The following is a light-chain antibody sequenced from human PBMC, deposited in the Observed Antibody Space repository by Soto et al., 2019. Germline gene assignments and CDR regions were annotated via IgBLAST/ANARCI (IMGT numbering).Light chain of an antibody. CDR2: EVN. V-gene: IGLV2-8*01. CDR1: SSVVGGYYY. J-gene: IGLJ1*01. Sequence: QSVLTQPPSASGSPGQSVTISCTGTSSVVGGYYYVSWYQQHPGKAPKLMIYEVNKRPSGVPDRFSGSKSGNTASLTVSGLQAEDEADYYCSSYAGTNNYVFGTGTKVTVL. CDR3: SSYAGTNNYV.